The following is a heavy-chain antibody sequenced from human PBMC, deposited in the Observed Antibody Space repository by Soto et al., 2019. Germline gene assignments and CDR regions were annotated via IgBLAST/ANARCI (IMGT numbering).Heavy chain of an antibody. CDR2: ISGSGGST. CDR1: GFTFSSYA. D-gene: IGHD1-26*01. CDR3: AKDQSNRGSYPYYFDY. Sequence: QTGGSLRLSCAASGFTFSSYAMSWVRQAPGKGLEWVSAISGSGGSTYYADSVKGRFTISRDNSKNTLYLQMNSLRAEDTAVYYCAKDQSNRGSYPYYFDYWGQGTLVTSPQ. V-gene: IGHV3-23*01. J-gene: IGHJ4*02.